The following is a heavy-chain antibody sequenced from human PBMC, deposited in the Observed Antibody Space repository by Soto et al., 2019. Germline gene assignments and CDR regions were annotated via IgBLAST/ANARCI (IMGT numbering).Heavy chain of an antibody. Sequence: SETLSLTCAVSGGSISSGGYSWSWIRQPPGKGLEWIGYIYHSGSTYYNPSLKSRVTISVDRSKNQFSLKLSSVTAADTAVYYCARARAYYYDSSGRNWFDPWGQGTLVTVSS. CDR3: ARARAYYYDSSGRNWFDP. CDR1: GGSISSGGYS. J-gene: IGHJ5*02. D-gene: IGHD3-22*01. V-gene: IGHV4-30-2*01. CDR2: IYHSGST.